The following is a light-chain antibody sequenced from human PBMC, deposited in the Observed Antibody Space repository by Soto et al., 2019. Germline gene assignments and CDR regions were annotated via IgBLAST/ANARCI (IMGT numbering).Light chain of an antibody. Sequence: EIVLTQSPATLSLSPGERATLSCRASQSVSSFLAWYQQKPGQAPRLLIYDASTRATGIPARFSGSGSGTDFTLTISSLEPEDFAIYYCLQRINWPLTFGGGTKVDI. CDR3: LQRINWPLT. CDR2: DAS. V-gene: IGKV3-11*01. J-gene: IGKJ4*01. CDR1: QSVSSF.